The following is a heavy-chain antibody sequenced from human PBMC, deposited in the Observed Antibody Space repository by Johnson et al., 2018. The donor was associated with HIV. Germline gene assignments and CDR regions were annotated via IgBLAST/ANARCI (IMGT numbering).Heavy chain of an antibody. CDR3: AKEGLRSSLRSGDAFDI. Sequence: VQLVESGGGLIQPGGSLRLSCAASGFTVSSNYMSWVRQAPGKGLEWVSAISGSGGSTYYADSVKGRFTISRDNSKNTLYLQMNSRRAEDTAVYYCAKEGLRSSLRSGDAFDIWGHGTLVTVSS. J-gene: IGHJ3*02. V-gene: IGHV3-66*03. D-gene: IGHD6-13*01. CDR1: GFTVSSNY. CDR2: SGSGGST.